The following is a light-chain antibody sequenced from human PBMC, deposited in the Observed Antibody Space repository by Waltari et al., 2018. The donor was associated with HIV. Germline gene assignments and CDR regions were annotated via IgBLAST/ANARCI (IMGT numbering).Light chain of an antibody. Sequence: DSPMTQSPSTLSASVGDRVTITCRASQNINNRMAWYQQKPGKAPNLLIYFASNLQGGVPSRFSGSGSGTEFTLTISSLQPDDFATYYCQGANGYFGQGTKVEIK. CDR3: QGANGY. CDR1: QNINNR. V-gene: IGKV1-5*03. CDR2: FAS. J-gene: IGKJ2*01.